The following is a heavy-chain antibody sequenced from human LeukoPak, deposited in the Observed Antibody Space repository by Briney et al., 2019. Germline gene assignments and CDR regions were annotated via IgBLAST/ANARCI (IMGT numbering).Heavy chain of an antibody. CDR3: ARVGYYDSSGYYDDYYYYGMDV. CDR2: INPNSGGT. J-gene: IGHJ6*02. D-gene: IGHD3-22*01. CDR1: GYTFTSYY. Sequence: ASVTVSCKASGYTFTSYYMHWVRQAPGQGLEWIGRINPNSGGTYYAQKFQGRVTMTRDTSISTAYMELSRLRSDDTAVYYCARVGYYDSSGYYDDYYYYGMDVWGQGTTVTVSS. V-gene: IGHV1-2*06.